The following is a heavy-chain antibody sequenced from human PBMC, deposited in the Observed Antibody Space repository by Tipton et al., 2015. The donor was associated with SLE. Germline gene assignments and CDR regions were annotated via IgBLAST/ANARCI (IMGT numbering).Heavy chain of an antibody. CDR1: GGSFSAHY. CDR2: INHSGNT. V-gene: IGHV4-34*01. Sequence: TLSLTCAVHGGSFSAHYWNWIRQPPGKGLEWIGEINHSGNTNYNPSLKSRVGISVDTSKNQFSLKLTSVTAADTAVYYCARVGETGNALDIWGQGTMVTVSS. D-gene: IGHD1-14*01. CDR3: ARVGETGNALDI. J-gene: IGHJ3*02.